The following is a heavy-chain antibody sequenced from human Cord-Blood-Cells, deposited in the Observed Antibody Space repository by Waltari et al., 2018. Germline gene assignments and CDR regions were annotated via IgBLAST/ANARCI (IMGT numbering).Heavy chain of an antibody. J-gene: IGHJ4*02. CDR2: ISYDGSNK. Sequence: QVQLVGYGGGVVQPGRYLRPSCGASGFPVSSFSIHGVRQAPGKGLEWVAFISYDGSNKYYADSVKGRFTISRDNSKNTLYLQMNSLRAEDTAVYYCARGSIAARLDYWGQGTLVTVSS. D-gene: IGHD6-6*01. V-gene: IGHV3-30-3*01. CDR3: ARGSIAARLDY. CDR1: GFPVSSFS.